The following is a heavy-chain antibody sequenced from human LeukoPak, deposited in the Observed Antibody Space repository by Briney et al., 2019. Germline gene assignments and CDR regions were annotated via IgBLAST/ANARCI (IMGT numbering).Heavy chain of an antibody. J-gene: IGHJ5*02. CDR1: GDSISSSGYY. D-gene: IGHD1-1*01. V-gene: IGHV4-39*07. CDR2: IHHSGNT. Sequence: PSETLSLTCSVSGDSISSSGYYWDWIRQPPGKGLEWIGSIHHSGNTNYNPSLKSRVTISADMSKNQFSLKLSSVTAADTAVYYCARVSQLGGHPNWFDPWGQGTLVTVSS. CDR3: ARVSQLGGHPNWFDP.